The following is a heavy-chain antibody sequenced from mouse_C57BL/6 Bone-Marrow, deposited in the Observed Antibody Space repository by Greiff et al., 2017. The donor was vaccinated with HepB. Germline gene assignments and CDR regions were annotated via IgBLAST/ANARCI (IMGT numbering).Heavy chain of an antibody. CDR2: SYPGSGST. V-gene: IGHV1-55*01. CDR3: ARWALCGNYVDYFDY. D-gene: IGHD2-1*01. J-gene: IGHJ2*01. CDR1: GYTFTSYW. Sequence: QVQLQQSGAELVKPGASVKMSCKASGYTFTSYWITWVKQRPGQGLEWIGDSYPGSGSTNYNEKFKSKATLTVDTSSSTAYMQLSSLTSEDSAVYYCARWALCGNYVDYFDYWGQGTTLTVSS.